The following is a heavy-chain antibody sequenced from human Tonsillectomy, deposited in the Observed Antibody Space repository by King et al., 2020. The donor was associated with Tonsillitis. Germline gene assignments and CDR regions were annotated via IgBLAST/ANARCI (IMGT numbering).Heavy chain of an antibody. CDR3: ARGGDLSTGGSLFDP. D-gene: IGHD3-9*01. CDR1: GASISSASYH. J-gene: IGHJ5*02. CDR2: IYTSGSN. Sequence: QLQESGPGLVKPSQTLSLTCSVSGASISSASYHWSWSRQPAGKGPEWIGRIYTSGSNDYNPSPEGRVTMSTDTSRNQFSLKLSSGTAAATAVYYCARGGDLSTGGSLFDPWGQGTLVTVSS. V-gene: IGHV4-61*02.